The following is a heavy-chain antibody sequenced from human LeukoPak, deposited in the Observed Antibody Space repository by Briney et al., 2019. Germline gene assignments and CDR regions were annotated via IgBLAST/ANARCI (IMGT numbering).Heavy chain of an antibody. CDR2: IYPGDSDT. V-gene: IGHV5-51*01. D-gene: IGHD2-21*02. Sequence: GESLKISCKGSGYSFTSYWIGWVRQMPGKGLEWMGIIYPGDSDTRYSPSFPGQVTTSADKSISTAYLQWSSLKASDTAMYYCARHQSSPYCGGDCSQEIDYWGQGTLVTVSS. J-gene: IGHJ4*02. CDR3: ARHQSSPYCGGDCSQEIDY. CDR1: GYSFTSYW.